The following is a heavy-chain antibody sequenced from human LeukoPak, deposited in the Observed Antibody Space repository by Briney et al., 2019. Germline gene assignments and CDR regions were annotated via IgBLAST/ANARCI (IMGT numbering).Heavy chain of an antibody. V-gene: IGHV3-30*18. CDR3: AKESFMVRGPQGAFDI. Sequence: PGRSLRLSCAASGFTFSSYGMHWVRQAPGKGLEWVAVISYDGSNKYYADSVKGRFTISRDNSKNTLYLRMNSLRAEDTAVYYCAKESFMVRGPQGAFDIWGQGTMVTVSS. CDR2: ISYDGSNK. CDR1: GFTFSSYG. D-gene: IGHD3-10*01. J-gene: IGHJ3*02.